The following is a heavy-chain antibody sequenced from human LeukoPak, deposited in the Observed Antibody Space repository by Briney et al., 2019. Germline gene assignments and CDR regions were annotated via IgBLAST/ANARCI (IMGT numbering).Heavy chain of an antibody. V-gene: IGHV3-48*04. J-gene: IGHJ1*01. Sequence: PGGSLRLSCAASGFTFSSYSMTWVRQAPGEGLQWVSYISSDGATTYYADSVKGRFIISRDNAKNSLFLQINSLRAEDTAVYYCAGSTLWSGIFQHWGQGTLVTVSS. CDR1: GFTFSSYS. D-gene: IGHD3-3*01. CDR2: ISSDGATT. CDR3: AGSTLWSGIFQH.